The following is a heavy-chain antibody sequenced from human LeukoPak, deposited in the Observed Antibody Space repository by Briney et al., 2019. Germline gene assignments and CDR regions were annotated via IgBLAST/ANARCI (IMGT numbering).Heavy chain of an antibody. CDR2: IYYSGST. V-gene: IGHV4-39*01. J-gene: IGHJ4*02. Sequence: SETLSLTCTVSGGSISSSSYYWGWIRQPPGKGLEWIGGIYYSGSTYYNPSLKSRVTISVDTSKNQFSLKLSSVTAADTAVYYCARLFWYSGSYQNIDYWGQGTLVTVSS. D-gene: IGHD1-26*01. CDR1: GGSISSSSYY. CDR3: ARLFWYSGSYQNIDY.